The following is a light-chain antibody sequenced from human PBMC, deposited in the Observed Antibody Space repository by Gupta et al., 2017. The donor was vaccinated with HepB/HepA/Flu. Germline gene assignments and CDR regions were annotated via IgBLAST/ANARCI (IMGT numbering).Light chain of an antibody. Sequence: DIVMTQSPLSLPVTLGQPASISCRSSQSLVYSDGYSYLHWFQQRPGQSPRRLIYQVSNRDSGVPDRFSGSGSGTDFTLKISRVEAEDVGVYFCMQGTQWPPTFGQGKRLEIK. V-gene: IGKV2-30*01. CDR3: MQGTQWPPT. CDR2: QVS. J-gene: IGKJ5*01. CDR1: QSLVYSDGYSY.